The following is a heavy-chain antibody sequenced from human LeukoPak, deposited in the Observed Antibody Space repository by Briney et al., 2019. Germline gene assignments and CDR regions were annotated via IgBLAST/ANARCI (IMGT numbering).Heavy chain of an antibody. Sequence: SETLSLTCSVSGGSITDYYWSWIRQSAEKGLECIGRIYTSESTNYNPSLKSRVTMSVDTSKNQFSLRLNSVTAADTGVYYCASFGGSGYAYDAFDIWGQGTMVTVSS. D-gene: IGHD5-12*01. CDR3: ASFGGSGYAYDAFDI. CDR2: IYTSEST. CDR1: GGSITDYY. J-gene: IGHJ3*02. V-gene: IGHV4-4*07.